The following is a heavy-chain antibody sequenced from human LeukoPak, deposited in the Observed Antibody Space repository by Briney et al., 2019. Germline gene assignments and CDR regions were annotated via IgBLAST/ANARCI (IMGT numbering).Heavy chain of an antibody. CDR3: ARNLWFGESSDAFYI. CDR2: IYYSGST. J-gene: IGHJ3*02. Sequence: SETLSLTCTGSGGSISSSSYYWGWIRQPPGKGLEWIGSIYYSGSTYYNPSLKSRVSISVDKSKNQFSLKLSSVTAADTAVYYCARNLWFGESSDAFYIWGQGTMVTVSS. V-gene: IGHV4-39*07. D-gene: IGHD3-10*01. CDR1: GGSISSSSYY.